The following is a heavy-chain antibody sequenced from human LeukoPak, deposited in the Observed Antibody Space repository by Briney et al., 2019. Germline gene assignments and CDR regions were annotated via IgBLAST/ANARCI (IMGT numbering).Heavy chain of an antibody. CDR1: GFTFSSYS. CDR2: ISSSSSYI. CDR3: ANYGDLYGMDV. J-gene: IGHJ6*02. D-gene: IGHD4-17*01. V-gene: IGHV3-21*01. Sequence: GGSLRLSCAASGFTFSSYSMNWVRQAPGKGLEWVSSISSSSSYIYYADSAKGRFTISRDNAKNSLYLQMNSLRAEDTAVYYCANYGDLYGMDVWGQGTTVTVSS.